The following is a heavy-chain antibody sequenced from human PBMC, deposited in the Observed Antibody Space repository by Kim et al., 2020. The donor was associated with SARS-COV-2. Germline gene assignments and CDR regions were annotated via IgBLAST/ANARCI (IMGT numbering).Heavy chain of an antibody. D-gene: IGHD3-16*01. V-gene: IGHV3-23*01. CDR3: TNLRYGF. J-gene: IGHJ4*02. Sequence: GGSLRLSCAASGFTFSSYAVHWVRQAPGKGLQWVSSVHGGGVNKYYADSVKGRFTISRDDSKNTAYLHMTSLRAEDTAIYYCTNLRYGFWGQGSLLTVSS. CDR2: VHGGGVNK. CDR1: GFTFSSYA.